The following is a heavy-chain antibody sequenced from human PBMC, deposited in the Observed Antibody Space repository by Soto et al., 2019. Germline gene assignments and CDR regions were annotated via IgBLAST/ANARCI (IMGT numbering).Heavy chain of an antibody. Sequence: QVQLVQSGAELKKPGASVQVSCKASGYTFTNYGISWVRQAPGQGLEWMGWINTYHGNTTYAQKLQGRVTMTKDTSTSTAYMELTSLRSDDTAVYYCARSPGYSASWGYFYYGMKIWGQGTTVIVSS. V-gene: IGHV1-18*01. CDR1: GYTFTNYG. CDR3: ARSPGYSASWGYFYYGMKI. CDR2: INTYHGNT. D-gene: IGHD6-13*01. J-gene: IGHJ6*02.